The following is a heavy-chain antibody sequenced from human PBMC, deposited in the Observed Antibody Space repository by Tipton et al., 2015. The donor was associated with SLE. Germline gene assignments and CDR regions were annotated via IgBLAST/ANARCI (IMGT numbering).Heavy chain of an antibody. V-gene: IGHV4-59*01. J-gene: IGHJ6*03. Sequence: TLSLTCTVSGGSISSYYWSWIRQPPGKGLEWIGYIYYSGSTNYNPSLKSRVTISVDTSKNQFSLKLSAVTAADTAVYYCARVLVAIDYYYMDVWGKGTTVTVSS. D-gene: IGHD2-21*01. CDR2: IYYSGST. CDR1: GGSISSYY. CDR3: ARVLVAIDYYYMDV.